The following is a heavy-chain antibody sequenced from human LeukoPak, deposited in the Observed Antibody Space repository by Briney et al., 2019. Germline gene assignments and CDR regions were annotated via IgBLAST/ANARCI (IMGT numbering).Heavy chain of an antibody. CDR3: ARDSCLIKTCLDY. J-gene: IGHJ4*02. Sequence: GGSLRLSCATSGFIFSHFGMHWVRQAPGKGLEWVAAIQSDGSQEYFADSVKGRSTISRDKSKSAMYLQIDTLRAEDTAVYYCARDSCLIKTCLDYWGQGTLVTVSS. CDR1: GFIFSHFG. D-gene: IGHD3-10*01. CDR2: IQSDGSQE. V-gene: IGHV3-33*01.